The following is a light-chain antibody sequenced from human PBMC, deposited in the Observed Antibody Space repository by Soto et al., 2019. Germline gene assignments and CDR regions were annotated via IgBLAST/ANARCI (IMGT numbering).Light chain of an antibody. V-gene: IGLV2-8*01. CDR3: SSYAGSNVV. J-gene: IGLJ2*01. Sequence: QSVLTQHPSASGSPGQSVTISCTGTSSDVGGYNYVSWYQQHPGKAPKLMIYEVSKRPSGVPDRFSGSKSGNTASLTVSGLQAEDEADYYCSSYAGSNVVFGGGTQLTVL. CDR2: EVS. CDR1: SSDVGGYNY.